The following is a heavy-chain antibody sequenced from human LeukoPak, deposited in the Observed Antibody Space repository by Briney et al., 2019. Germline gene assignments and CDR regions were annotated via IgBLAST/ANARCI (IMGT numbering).Heavy chain of an antibody. CDR2: INHSGST. D-gene: IGHD3-10*01. J-gene: IGHJ3*02. CDR3: ARHVLLWFGELFPGAFDI. CDR1: GGSFSGYY. V-gene: IGHV4-34*01. Sequence: SETLSLTCAVYGGSFSGYYWSWIRQPPGKGLEWIGEINHSGSTNYNPSLKSRVTISVDTSKNQFSLKLSSVTAADTAVYYCARHVLLWFGELFPGAFDIWGQGTMVTVSS.